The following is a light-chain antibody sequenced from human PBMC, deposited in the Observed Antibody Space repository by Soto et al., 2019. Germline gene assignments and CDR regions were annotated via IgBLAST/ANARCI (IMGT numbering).Light chain of an antibody. J-gene: IGLJ3*02. CDR2: RIN. CDR1: SSNIGRDT. V-gene: IGLV1-44*01. CDR3: ASWDASLNGWV. Sequence: QSVLTQPPSASGTPGQRVTISCSGASSNIGRDTVNWYQQLPGTAPKLLIHRINQRPSGVPGRFSGSKSGTSASLAISGLQCEDEADYYCASWDASLNGWVFGGGTQLTVL.